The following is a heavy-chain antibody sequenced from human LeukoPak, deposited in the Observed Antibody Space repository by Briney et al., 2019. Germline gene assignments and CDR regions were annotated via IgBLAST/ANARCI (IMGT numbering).Heavy chain of an antibody. CDR2: IWYDGGNK. CDR1: GFTFSSYG. J-gene: IGHJ4*02. CDR3: VRGAYYAAY. V-gene: IGHV3-33*01. Sequence: PGGSLRLSCAASGFTFSSYGMHWVRQAPGKGLEWVAVIWYDGGNKYYADSVKGRFTISRDNSKNTLYLQMNSLSVEDTGVYYCVRGAYYAAYWGQGTLVTVSS. D-gene: IGHD2/OR15-2a*01.